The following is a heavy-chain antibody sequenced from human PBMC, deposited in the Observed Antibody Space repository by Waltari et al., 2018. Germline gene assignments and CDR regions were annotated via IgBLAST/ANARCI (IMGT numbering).Heavy chain of an antibody. CDR3: ARARDDYNPYYYYGMDV. Sequence: EVQLVESGGGLVQPGGSLRLSCAASGFTFSSYWMSWVRQAPGKGLEWVANIKQDGSEKYYVDSVKGRVTISRDNAKNSLYLQMNSLRAEDTAVYYCARARDDYNPYYYYGMDVWGQGTTVTVSS. V-gene: IGHV3-7*01. CDR2: IKQDGSEK. CDR1: GFTFSSYW. J-gene: IGHJ6*02. D-gene: IGHD4-4*01.